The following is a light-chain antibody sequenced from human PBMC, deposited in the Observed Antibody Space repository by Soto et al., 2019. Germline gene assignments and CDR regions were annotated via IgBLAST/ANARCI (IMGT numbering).Light chain of an antibody. J-gene: IGKJ1*01. V-gene: IGKV3-20*01. Sequence: EIVLTQSPGTLSFSPGERATLSCRASHSVSSSYLAWYQQKPGQAPRLLIYGASSRATGIPDRFSGSGSGTVFTLTISRLEPEDFAVYYCQQYGSSPLVAFGQGTKVDIK. CDR2: GAS. CDR3: QQYGSSPLVA. CDR1: HSVSSSY.